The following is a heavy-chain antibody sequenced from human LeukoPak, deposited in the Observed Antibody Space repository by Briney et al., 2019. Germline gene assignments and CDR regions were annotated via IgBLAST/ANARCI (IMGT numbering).Heavy chain of an antibody. CDR1: GFTFSSYA. D-gene: IGHD6-19*01. CDR3: ARGAISGWRTDAFDI. CDR2: ISYDGSNK. Sequence: GRSLRLSCAASGFTFSSYAMHWVRQAPGKGLEWVAVISYDGSNKYYADSVKGRFTISRDNSKNTLYLQMNSLRAEDTAVYYCARGAISGWRTDAFDIWGQGTMVTVSS. V-gene: IGHV3-30*04. J-gene: IGHJ3*02.